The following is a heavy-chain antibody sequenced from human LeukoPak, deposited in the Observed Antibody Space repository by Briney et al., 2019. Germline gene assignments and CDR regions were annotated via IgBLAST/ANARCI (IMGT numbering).Heavy chain of an antibody. CDR1: GFTFSGNS. J-gene: IGHJ4*02. D-gene: IGHD6-13*01. V-gene: IGHV3-7*04. CDR2: INLDGSDS. CDR3: GRVIAGASDY. Sequence: GGSLRLSCAASGFTFSGNSMTWVRQAPGKGLEWVANINLDGSDSFYVCFVRGRFTISSDYADKSQLLQKNSLRAEETVVYCYGRVIAGASDYRGQGNPVTVSS.